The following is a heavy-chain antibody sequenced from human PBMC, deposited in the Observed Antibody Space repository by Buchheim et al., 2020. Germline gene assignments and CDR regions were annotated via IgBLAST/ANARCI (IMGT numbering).Heavy chain of an antibody. D-gene: IGHD4-17*01. V-gene: IGHV4-4*02. J-gene: IGHJ2*01. CDR1: GGSISSSNW. Sequence: QVQLQESGPGLVKPSGTLSLTCAVSGGSISSSNWWNWVRQPPGKGLEWIGEVYPSGSTNYNPSLKSRVTISLDKSKNQFSLKVNSLTAADTAVYYCARGETTKWHFDLWGRGTL. CDR3: ARGETTKWHFDL. CDR2: VYPSGST.